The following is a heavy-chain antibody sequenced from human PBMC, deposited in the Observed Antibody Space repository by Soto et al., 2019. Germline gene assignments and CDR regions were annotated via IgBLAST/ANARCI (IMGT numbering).Heavy chain of an antibody. CDR3: ARESVMATPTGDFDI. CDR2: IYYSGST. CDR1: GGFISSGGYY. J-gene: IGHJ3*02. Sequence: SETLSLTCVVSGGFISSGGYYWSWIRQQPGKGLEWIGYIYYSGSTYYNPSLKSRVTISVDTSKNQFSLKLSSVTAADTAVYYCARESVMATPTGDFDIWGQGTMVTVSS. D-gene: IGHD7-27*01. V-gene: IGHV4-31*11.